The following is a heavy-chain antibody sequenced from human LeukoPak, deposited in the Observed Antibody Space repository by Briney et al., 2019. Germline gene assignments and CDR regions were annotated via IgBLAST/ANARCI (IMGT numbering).Heavy chain of an antibody. D-gene: IGHD6-13*01. V-gene: IGHV3-23*01. CDR2: ISGSGGST. J-gene: IGHJ3*02. CDR1: GFTFSNAW. CDR3: AKVPGKQQLAGAFDI. Sequence: QAGGSLRLSCAASGFTFSNAWMSWVRQAPGKGLEWVSAISGSGGSTYYADSVKGRFTISRDNSKNTLYLQMNSLRAEDTAVYYCAKVPGKQQLAGAFDIWGQGTMVTVSS.